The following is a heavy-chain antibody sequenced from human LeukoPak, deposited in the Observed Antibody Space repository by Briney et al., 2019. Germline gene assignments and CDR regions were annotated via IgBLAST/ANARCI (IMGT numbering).Heavy chain of an antibody. CDR2: IYSGDSDT. J-gene: IGHJ6*03. CDR3: ARAEWSPYYYYYYMDV. Sequence: GESLKISCKGSGYSFTSYWIGWVHQMPGKGLEWMGIIYSGDSDTRYSPSFQGQVTISADKSISTAYLQWSSLKASVTAMYYCARAEWSPYYYYYYMDVWGKGTTVTVSS. CDR1: GYSFTSYW. D-gene: IGHD3-3*01. V-gene: IGHV5-51*07.